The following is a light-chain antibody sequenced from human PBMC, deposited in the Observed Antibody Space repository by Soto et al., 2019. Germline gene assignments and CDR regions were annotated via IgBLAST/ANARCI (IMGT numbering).Light chain of an antibody. Sequence: EIVLTQSPGTLSLSPGERATLSCRASQSVYSNFLAWYQQKPGQAPRLLIYGASSRATGIPDRFSGSAPGTDFTLTISRLEPEDFAMYYCQQYGVSWTFGQGTKVEIK. CDR2: GAS. V-gene: IGKV3-20*01. CDR1: QSVYSNF. J-gene: IGKJ1*01. CDR3: QQYGVSWT.